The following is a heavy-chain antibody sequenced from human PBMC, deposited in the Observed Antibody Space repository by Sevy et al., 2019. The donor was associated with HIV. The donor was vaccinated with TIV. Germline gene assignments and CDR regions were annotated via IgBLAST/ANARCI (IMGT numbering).Heavy chain of an antibody. Sequence: SETLSLTCAVHGVSFSGYYWNWIRQPPGKGLEWIGEINHSGSTNYNPSLKSRVTISVDTSKNQFSLKLSSVTAADTAVYYCARSPPIVVVPGAPSLFVPWGQGTLVTDSS. J-gene: IGHJ5*02. CDR1: GVSFSGYY. CDR3: ARSPPIVVVPGAPSLFVP. CDR2: INHSGST. D-gene: IGHD2-2*01. V-gene: IGHV4-34*01.